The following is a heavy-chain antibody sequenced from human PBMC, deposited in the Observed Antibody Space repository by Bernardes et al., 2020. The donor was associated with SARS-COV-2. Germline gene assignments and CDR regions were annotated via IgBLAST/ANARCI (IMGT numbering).Heavy chain of an antibody. CDR2: IFGSGSS. Sequence: SETLSLTCTVSGDSIRGSHWNWIRQPPGPGLEWIGHIFGSGSSKYSPSLESRVTISVDTSKNQFSLKLSSVTAADTAVYYCARGKMTVIQGVIPQLDLWGRGTLVTVSA. CDR3: ARGKMTVIQGVIPQLDL. J-gene: IGHJ2*01. D-gene: IGHD2-21*01. CDR1: GDSIRGSH. V-gene: IGHV4-59*01.